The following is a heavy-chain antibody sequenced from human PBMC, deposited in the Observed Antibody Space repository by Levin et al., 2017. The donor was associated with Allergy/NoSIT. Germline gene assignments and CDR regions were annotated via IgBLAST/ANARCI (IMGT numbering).Heavy chain of an antibody. V-gene: IGHV3-23*01. CDR3: AKEGSGSYSEN. CDR1: GFTFSSYA. D-gene: IGHD1-26*01. Sequence: LSLTCAASGFTFSSYAMSWVRQAPGEGLEWVSAVSGDGGRTWYADSVRGRFTISRDNSKNTLCLHMSSLRAEDTAVYYCAKEGSGSYSENWGQGTLVTVSS. J-gene: IGHJ4*02. CDR2: VSGDGGRT.